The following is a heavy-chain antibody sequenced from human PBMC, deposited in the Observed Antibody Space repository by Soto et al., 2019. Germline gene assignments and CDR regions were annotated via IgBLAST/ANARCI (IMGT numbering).Heavy chain of an antibody. V-gene: IGHV3-21*01. Sequence: GGSLRLSCAASGFTFSSYSMNWVRQAPGKGLEWVSSISSSSSYIYYADSVKGRFTISRDNAKNSLYLQMNSLRAEDTAVYYCARDVTIWFGESYHRGMDYWGQGTLVTVSS. D-gene: IGHD3-10*01. CDR2: ISSSSSYI. J-gene: IGHJ4*02. CDR3: ARDVTIWFGESYHRGMDY. CDR1: GFTFSSYS.